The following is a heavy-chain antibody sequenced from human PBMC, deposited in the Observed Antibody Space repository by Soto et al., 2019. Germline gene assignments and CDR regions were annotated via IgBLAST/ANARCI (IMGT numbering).Heavy chain of an antibody. CDR1: GFAFSSYS. J-gene: IGHJ4*02. D-gene: IGHD3-22*01. CDR3: ARDRFYYGSSGYYYFDY. CDR2: ISSSSGTI. Sequence: GGSLRLSCAASGFAFSSYSMNWVRQAPGKGLEWVSYISSSSGTIYYADSVKGRFTISRDNAKNSLYLQMNSLRAEDTAVYYCARDRFYYGSSGYYYFDYWGQGTLVTVSS. V-gene: IGHV3-48*01.